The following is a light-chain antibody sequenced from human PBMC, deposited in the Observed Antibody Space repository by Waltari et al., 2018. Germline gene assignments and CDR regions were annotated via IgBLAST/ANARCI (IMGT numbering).Light chain of an antibody. V-gene: IGLV1-40*01. CDR2: GNR. Sequence: QSVLTQPPSVSGAPGQRVTISCIGSSSNIGAGYDVHWYQQLPGTAPKLLIHGNRNRPSGVPDRFSGSKSGTSASLAITGLQADDEADYYCQSYDSSLSGWVFGGGTKLTVL. CDR3: QSYDSSLSGWV. CDR1: SSNIGAGYD. J-gene: IGLJ3*02.